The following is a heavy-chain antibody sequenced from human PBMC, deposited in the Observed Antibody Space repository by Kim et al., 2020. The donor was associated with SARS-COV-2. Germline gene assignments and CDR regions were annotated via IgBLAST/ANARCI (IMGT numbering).Heavy chain of an antibody. D-gene: IGHD3-16*01. CDR1: GGSISSSNW. J-gene: IGHJ4*02. V-gene: IGHV4-4*02. Sequence: SETLSLTCAVSGGSISSSNWWSWVRQPPGKGLEWIGEIYHSGSTNYNPSLKSRVTISVDKSKNQFSLKLSSVTAADTAVYYCARLEWPFEHTTRWGYFDYWGQGTLVTVSS. CDR2: IYHSGST. CDR3: ARLEWPFEHTTRWGYFDY.